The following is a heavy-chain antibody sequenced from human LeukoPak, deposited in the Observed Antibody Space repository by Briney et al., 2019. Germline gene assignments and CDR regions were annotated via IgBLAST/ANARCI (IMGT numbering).Heavy chain of an antibody. J-gene: IGHJ3*02. CDR3: ARLGSSSWYRIDAFDI. CDR2: ISSSSSYI. CDR1: GFTFSSYS. V-gene: IGHV3-21*01. Sequence: GGSLRLSCAASGFTFSSYSMNWVRQAPGKGLEWVSSISSSSSYIYYADSVKGRFTISRDNAKNSLYLQMNSLRAEDTAVYYCARLGSSSWYRIDAFDIWGQGTMVTVSS. D-gene: IGHD6-13*01.